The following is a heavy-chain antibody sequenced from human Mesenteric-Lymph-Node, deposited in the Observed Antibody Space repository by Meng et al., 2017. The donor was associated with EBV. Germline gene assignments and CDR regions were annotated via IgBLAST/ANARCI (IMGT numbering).Heavy chain of an antibody. CDR2: IYYSGST. CDR3: ARPDSSSWIHFDY. CDR1: GGSISSSSYY. J-gene: IGHJ4*02. D-gene: IGHD6-13*01. Sequence: QLQLQGSGPGLVKPSETLSLTCTVSGGSISSSSYYWGWIRQPPGKGLEWIGSIYYSGSTYYNPSLKSRVTISVDTSKNQFSLKLSSVTAADTAVYYCARPDSSSWIHFDYWGQGTLVTVSS. V-gene: IGHV4-39*01.